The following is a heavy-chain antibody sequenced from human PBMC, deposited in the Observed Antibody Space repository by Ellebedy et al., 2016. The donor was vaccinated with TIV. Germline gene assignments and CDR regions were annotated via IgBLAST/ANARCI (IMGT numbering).Heavy chain of an antibody. J-gene: IGHJ4*02. CDR3: VTWDQDYGR. V-gene: IGHV3-7*03. Sequence: GESLKISCAASGFTFSRHWMNWVRQTPGKGLAWVAHINPDGSAEYYVDSVKGRFSISRDNAKRSLFLQMNSLRVDDTAVYYCVTWDQDYGRWGQGSLVTISS. CDR1: GFTFSRHW. D-gene: IGHD3-10*01. CDR2: INPDGSAE.